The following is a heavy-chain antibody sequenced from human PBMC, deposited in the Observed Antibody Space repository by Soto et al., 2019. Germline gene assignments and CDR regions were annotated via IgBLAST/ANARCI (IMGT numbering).Heavy chain of an antibody. Sequence: GGSLRLSCAASGFTFSSYSMNWVRQAPGKGLEWVSSISSSSSYIYYADSVKGRFTISRGNAKNSLYLQMNSLRDEDKAVYYCASYDILTGYLAFDIWGQGTMVTVSS. J-gene: IGHJ3*02. CDR2: ISSSSSYI. CDR1: GFTFSSYS. CDR3: ASYDILTGYLAFDI. V-gene: IGHV3-21*01. D-gene: IGHD3-9*01.